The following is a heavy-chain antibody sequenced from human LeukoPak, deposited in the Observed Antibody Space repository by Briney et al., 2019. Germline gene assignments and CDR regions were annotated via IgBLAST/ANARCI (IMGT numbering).Heavy chain of an antibody. Sequence: GGSLRLSCAASGFTFDDYAMHWVRQAPGKGLEWVSAISGSGGSTYYADSVKGRFTISRDNSKNTLYLQMNSLRAEDTAVYYCAKVGGRDDYYYYYYMGVWGKGTTVTVSS. D-gene: IGHD1-26*01. V-gene: IGHV3-23*01. J-gene: IGHJ6*03. CDR3: AKVGGRDDYYYYYYMGV. CDR2: ISGSGGST. CDR1: GFTFDDYA.